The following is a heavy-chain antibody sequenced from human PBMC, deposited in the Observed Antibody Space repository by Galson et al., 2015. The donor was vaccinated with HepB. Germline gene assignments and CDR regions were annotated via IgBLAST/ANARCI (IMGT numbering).Heavy chain of an antibody. CDR2: ITDSGGSP. CDR3: ARGELLTGVGAFDI. CDR1: GFTFSTYA. D-gene: IGHD3-10*01. J-gene: IGHJ3*02. V-gene: IGHV3-23*01. Sequence: SLRLSCAASGFTFSTYAMSWVRQAPGKGLEWVSGITDSGGSPLYADSVKGRFTISRDNSKSALNLQVESLRVEDTAVYYCARGELLTGVGAFDIWGQGTMVIVSS.